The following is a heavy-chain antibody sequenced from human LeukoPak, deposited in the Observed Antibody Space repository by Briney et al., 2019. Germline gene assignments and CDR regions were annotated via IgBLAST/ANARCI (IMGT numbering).Heavy chain of an antibody. CDR3: ARGKGYSYGLGGEGDY. V-gene: IGHV1-8*01. CDR2: VNPKSGNT. Sequence: GASVKVSCKASGYTFTSYDINWVRQATGQGLEWMGWVNPKSGNTGYAQKFQGRVTMTRNTSISTAYMELSSLRSEDTAVYYCARGKGYSYGLGGEGDYWGQGTLVTVSS. D-gene: IGHD5-18*01. J-gene: IGHJ4*02. CDR1: GYTFTSYD.